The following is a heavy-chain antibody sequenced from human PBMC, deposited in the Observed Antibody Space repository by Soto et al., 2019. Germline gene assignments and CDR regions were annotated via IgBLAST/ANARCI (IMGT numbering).Heavy chain of an antibody. Sequence: ASVKVSCKASGYTFTSYYMHWVRQAPGQGLEWMGIINPSGGSTSYAQKFQGRVTMTRDTSTSTVYMELSSLRSEDTAVYYCGRGAMAGGYVLAETSYFDYWGQGTLVTVSS. CDR3: GRGAMAGGYVLAETSYFDY. CDR1: GYTFTSYY. V-gene: IGHV1-46*01. J-gene: IGHJ4*02. CDR2: INPSGGST. D-gene: IGHD2-8*02.